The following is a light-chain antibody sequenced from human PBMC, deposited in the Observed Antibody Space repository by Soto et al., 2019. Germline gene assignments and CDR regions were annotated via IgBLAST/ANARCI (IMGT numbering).Light chain of an antibody. Sequence: EIVLTQSPATLSLSPGERATLSYRASQSVSSYLAWYQQKPGQAPRLLIYDASNRATGIPDRFSGSGSGTDFTLTISRLEPEDFAVYYCQQYGSSPPYTFGQGTKLEIK. CDR3: QQYGSSPPYT. CDR1: QSVSSY. V-gene: IGKV3-20*01. J-gene: IGKJ2*01. CDR2: DAS.